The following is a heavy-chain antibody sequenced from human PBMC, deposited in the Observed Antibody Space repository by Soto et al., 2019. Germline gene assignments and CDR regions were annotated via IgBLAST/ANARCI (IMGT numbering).Heavy chain of an antibody. CDR2: INHSGST. CDR3: AREVAARRGRFDP. Sequence: PSETLSLTCAVYGGSFSGYYWSWIRQPPGKGLEWIGEINHSGSTNYNPSLKSRVTISVDTSKNQFSLKLSSVTAADTAVYYCAREVAARRGRFDPWGQGTLVTVSS. D-gene: IGHD6-6*01. CDR1: GGSFSGYY. J-gene: IGHJ5*02. V-gene: IGHV4-34*01.